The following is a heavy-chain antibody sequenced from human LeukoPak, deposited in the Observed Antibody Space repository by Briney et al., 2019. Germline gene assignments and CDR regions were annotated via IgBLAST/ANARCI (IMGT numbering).Heavy chain of an antibody. V-gene: IGHV3-23*01. J-gene: IGHJ4*02. CDR1: GFTFSSYA. CDR3: AKDRISTSGTVDY. Sequence: GGSLRLSCAATGFTFSSYAMTWVRQAPGKGLEWVSGISGSGVTTYYADSVKGRFTISRDNSKNTLYLQMNSLRAEDTAIYYCAKDRISTSGTVDYWGQGTLVTVSS. D-gene: IGHD6-13*01. CDR2: ISGSGVTT.